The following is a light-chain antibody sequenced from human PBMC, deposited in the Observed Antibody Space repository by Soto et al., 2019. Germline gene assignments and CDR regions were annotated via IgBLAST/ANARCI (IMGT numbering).Light chain of an antibody. CDR2: GTS. CDR1: RSVNSRY. CDR3: QQYGYSPNT. Sequence: EIVLTQSPGTLSLSPGDRATLSCRASRSVNSRYLAWYQQKPGQAPRLLIYGTSTRATVIPDRFSGSGSGTDFTLTISRLEPEDFAVYHCQQYGYSPNTFGQGTNLEIK. J-gene: IGKJ2*01. V-gene: IGKV3-20*01.